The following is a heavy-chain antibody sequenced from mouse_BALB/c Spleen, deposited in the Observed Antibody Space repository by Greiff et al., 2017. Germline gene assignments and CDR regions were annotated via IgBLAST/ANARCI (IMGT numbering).Heavy chain of an antibody. Sequence: EVQLVESGGGLVQPGGSRKLSCAASGFTFSSFGMHWVRQAPEKGLEWVAYISSGSSTIYYADTVKGRFTISRDNPKNTLFLQMTSLRSEDTAMYYCARRGHPSYYAMDYWGQGTSVTVSS. D-gene: IGHD3-1*01. CDR3: ARRGHPSYYAMDY. J-gene: IGHJ4*01. CDR1: GFTFSSFG. V-gene: IGHV5-17*02. CDR2: ISSGSSTI.